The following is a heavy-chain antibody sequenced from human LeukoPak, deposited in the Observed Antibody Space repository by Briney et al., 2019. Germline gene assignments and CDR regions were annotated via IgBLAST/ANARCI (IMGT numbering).Heavy chain of an antibody. CDR1: GGSISSGGYY. J-gene: IGHJ6*02. CDR2: IYYSGST. D-gene: IGHD4-23*01. Sequence: SGTLSLTCTVSGGSISSGGYYWSWIRQHPGKGLEWIGYIYYSGSTNYNPSLKSRVTISVDTSKNQFSLKLSSVTAADTAVYYCARVGGTNYYYYGMDVWGQGTTVTVSS. V-gene: IGHV4-61*08. CDR3: ARVGGTNYYYYGMDV.